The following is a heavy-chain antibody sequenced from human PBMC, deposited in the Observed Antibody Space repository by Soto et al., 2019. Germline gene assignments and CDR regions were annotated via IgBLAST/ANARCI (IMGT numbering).Heavy chain of an antibody. D-gene: IGHD4-17*01. V-gene: IGHV1-69*01. CDR2: IIPIFGTA. J-gene: IGHJ6*02. Sequence: QVQLVQSGAEVKKPGSSVKVSCKASGGTFSSYAISWVRQAPGQGLEWMGGIIPIFGTANYAQKFQGRVTITADESTSTAYMELSSLRSEDTAVYYCASYHGDYIPGGFRYYGMDVWGQGTTVTVSS. CDR3: ASYHGDYIPGGFRYYGMDV. CDR1: GGTFSSYA.